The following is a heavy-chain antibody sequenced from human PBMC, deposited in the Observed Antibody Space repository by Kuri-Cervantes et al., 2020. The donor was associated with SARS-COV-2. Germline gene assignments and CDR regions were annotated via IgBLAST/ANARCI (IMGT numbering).Heavy chain of an antibody. D-gene: IGHD2-21*01. J-gene: IGHJ6*02. CDR3: ARDQYLLLLSGYYYYYGMDV. V-gene: IGHV1-2*04. Sequence: ASVKVSCKASGYTFTGYYMHWVRQAPGQGLEWMGWINPNSGGTNYAQKFQGWVTMTRDTSISTAYMELSRLRSDDTAVYYCARDQYLLLLSGYYYYYGMDVWGQETTVTVSS. CDR2: INPNSGGT. CDR1: GYTFTGYY.